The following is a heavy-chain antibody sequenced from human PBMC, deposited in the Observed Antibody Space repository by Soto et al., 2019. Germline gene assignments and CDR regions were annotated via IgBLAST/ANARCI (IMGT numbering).Heavy chain of an antibody. CDR1: GTSISSTNYY. J-gene: IGHJ4*02. Sequence: PSETLSLTCTVSGTSISSTNYYWGWIRQPPGKGLEWITIIYCIGMTYYNPSLKSRVTISVDTSKNQFSLKLTSVTAADTAVYYCARDKITGLFDYWGQGTLVTVSS. CDR3: ARDKITGLFDY. V-gene: IGHV4-39*02. D-gene: IGHD2-8*02. CDR2: IYCIGMT.